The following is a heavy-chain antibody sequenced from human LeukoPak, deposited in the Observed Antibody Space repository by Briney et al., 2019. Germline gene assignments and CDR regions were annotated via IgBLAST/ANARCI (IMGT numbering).Heavy chain of an antibody. D-gene: IGHD6-13*01. CDR2: ISSSGSTI. CDR1: GFTFSSYE. V-gene: IGHV3-48*03. CDR3: ARDNRWQQLETGGYYYYGMDV. J-gene: IGHJ6*02. Sequence: GGSLRLSCAASGFTFSSYEMNWVRQAPGKGLEWVSYISSSGSTIYYADSVKGRFTISRDNAKNSLYLQMNSLRAEDTAVYYCARDNRWQQLETGGYYYYGMDVWGQGTTVTVSS.